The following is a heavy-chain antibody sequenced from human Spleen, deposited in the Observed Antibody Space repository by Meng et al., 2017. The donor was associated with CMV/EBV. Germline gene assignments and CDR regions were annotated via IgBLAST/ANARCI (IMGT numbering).Heavy chain of an antibody. Sequence: GESLKISCAASGFTFSSYAMHWVRQAPGKGLEWVSSISSSSSYIYYADSVKGRFTISRDNAKNSLYLQMNSLRAEDTAVCYCARDCGTSCYGYYYYGMDVWGQGTTVTVSS. CDR2: ISSSSSYI. V-gene: IGHV3-21*01. CDR3: ARDCGTSCYGYYYYGMDV. J-gene: IGHJ6*02. D-gene: IGHD2-2*01. CDR1: GFTFSSYA.